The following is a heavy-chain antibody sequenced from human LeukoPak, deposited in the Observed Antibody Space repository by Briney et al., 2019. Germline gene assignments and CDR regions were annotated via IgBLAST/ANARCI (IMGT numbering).Heavy chain of an antibody. J-gene: IGHJ4*02. Sequence: PGGSLRLSCAASGFTFSSYEMNWVRQAPGEGLEWVSYISSSGRMIHYADSVKGRFTISRDNAKNTLYLQMNSLRAYDTAVYYCARVDSYGPTFDYWGQGTLVTVSS. CDR3: ARVDSYGPTFDY. V-gene: IGHV3-48*03. D-gene: IGHD5-18*01. CDR2: ISSSGRMI. CDR1: GFTFSSYE.